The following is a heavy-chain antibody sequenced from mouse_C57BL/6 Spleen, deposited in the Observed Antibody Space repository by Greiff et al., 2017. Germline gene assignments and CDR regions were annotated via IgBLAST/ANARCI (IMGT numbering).Heavy chain of an antibody. D-gene: IGHD1-1*01. CDR2: INPYNGGT. J-gene: IGHJ2*01. V-gene: IGHV1-19*01. CDR3: AREGYYGSSSRHYFDY. CDR1: GYTFTDYY. Sequence: EVQLQQSGPVLVKPGASVKMSCKASGYTFTDYYMNWVKQSHGKSLEWIGVINPYNGGTSYNQKFKGKATLTVDKSSSTAYMELNSLTSEDSAVYYCAREGYYGSSSRHYFDYWGQGTTLTVSS.